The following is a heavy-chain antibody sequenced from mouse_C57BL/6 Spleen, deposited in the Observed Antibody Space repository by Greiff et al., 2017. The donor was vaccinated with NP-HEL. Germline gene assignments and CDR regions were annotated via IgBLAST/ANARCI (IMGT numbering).Heavy chain of an antibody. CDR2: ISDGGSYT. CDR1: GFTFSSYA. CDR3: ARDPYGSSWAMDY. Sequence: EVQVVESGGGLVKPGGSLKLSCAASGFTFSSYAMSWVRQTPEKRLEWVATISDGGSYTYYPDNVKGRFTISRDNAKNNLYLQMSHLKSEDTAMYYCARDPYGSSWAMDYWGQGTSVTVSS. V-gene: IGHV5-4*01. D-gene: IGHD1-1*01. J-gene: IGHJ4*01.